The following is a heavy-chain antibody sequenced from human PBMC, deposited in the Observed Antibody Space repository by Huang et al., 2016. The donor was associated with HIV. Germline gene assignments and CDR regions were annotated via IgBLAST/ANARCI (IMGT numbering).Heavy chain of an antibody. Sequence: QVQLVQSGAEVKKPGSSVKVSCKASGGTFSSFVISWVRQAPGQGLEWMGGSIPVFGTPNHARKLQGRVTITADEATSTAYMELSSLRSEDTALYYCAGRQAARPSYYYYYQMDVWGQGTTVTVSS. V-gene: IGHV1-69*01. D-gene: IGHD6-6*01. CDR2: SIPVFGTP. CDR3: AGRQAARPSYYYYYQMDV. J-gene: IGHJ6*02. CDR1: GGTFSSFV.